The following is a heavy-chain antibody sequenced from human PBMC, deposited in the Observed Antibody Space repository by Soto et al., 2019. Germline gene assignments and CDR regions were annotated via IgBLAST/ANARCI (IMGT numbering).Heavy chain of an antibody. CDR1: GFSLSTSGEG. CDR3: ALSVKVYTAYAYFDD. V-gene: IGHV2-5*01. Sequence: QITLKESGPTLVKPTQTLTLTCSFSGFSLSTSGEGVGWIRQPPGKALEWLALIYWNDAKSHNPSLKSRLTITKDPSKNQVVLTMTDMDSLDTVTYFCALSVKVYTAYAYFDDWGQGTLVTVSS. D-gene: IGHD2-21*02. J-gene: IGHJ4*02. CDR2: IYWNDAK.